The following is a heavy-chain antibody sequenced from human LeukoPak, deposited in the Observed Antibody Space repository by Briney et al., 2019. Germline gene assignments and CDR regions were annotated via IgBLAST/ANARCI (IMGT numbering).Heavy chain of an antibody. J-gene: IGHJ4*02. Sequence: SETLSLTCAVYGETFSGYYWSWIRQPPGKGLEWIGEIDQSGSPKYNPSLKSRVTMSVDRSKNQFSLKLSSVTAADTAVYYCARAHRLPRGSSYFDYWGQGTLVTVSS. CDR3: ARAHRLPRGSSYFDY. CDR1: GETFSGYY. D-gene: IGHD5-12*01. CDR2: IDQSGSP. V-gene: IGHV4-34*01.